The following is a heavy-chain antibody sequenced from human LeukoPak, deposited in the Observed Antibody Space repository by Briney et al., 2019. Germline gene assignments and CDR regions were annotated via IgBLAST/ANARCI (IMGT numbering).Heavy chain of an antibody. J-gene: IGHJ4*02. Sequence: GGSLRLSCAASGFTFDDYAMHWVRQAPGKGLEWVSGISWNSGSIGHADSVKGRFTISRDNAKNSLYLQMNSLRAEDTALYYCATGAYHVRFDYWGQGTLVTVSS. V-gene: IGHV3-9*01. D-gene: IGHD1-1*01. CDR1: GFTFDDYA. CDR2: ISWNSGSI. CDR3: ATGAYHVRFDY.